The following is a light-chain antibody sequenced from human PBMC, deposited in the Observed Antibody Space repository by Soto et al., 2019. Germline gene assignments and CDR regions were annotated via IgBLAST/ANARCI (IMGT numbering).Light chain of an antibody. V-gene: IGLV2-14*01. CDR2: EVS. CDR1: NYDVGGYKY. CDR3: SSYTSSGILL. J-gene: IGLJ2*01. Sequence: QSALTQPASVSGSPGQSITISCTGTNYDVGGYKYVSWYQQYPGTAPKLIIYEVSDRPSGVSNRFSGSKSGNTASLTISGLQPEDEANYYCSSYTSSGILLFGGGTKVTVL.